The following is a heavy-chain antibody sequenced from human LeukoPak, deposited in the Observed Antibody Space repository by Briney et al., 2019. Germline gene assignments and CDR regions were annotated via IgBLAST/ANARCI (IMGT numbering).Heavy chain of an antibody. Sequence: PSETPSLTCAVYGGSLSGYYWSWIRQPPGKGLEWIGEINHSGSTNYNPSLKSRVTISVDTSKNQFSLKLSSVTAADTAVYYCARVSYSSSWYASGAWGQGTLVTVSS. CDR2: INHSGST. CDR1: GGSLSGYY. J-gene: IGHJ5*02. V-gene: IGHV4-34*01. D-gene: IGHD6-13*01. CDR3: ARVSYSSSWYASGA.